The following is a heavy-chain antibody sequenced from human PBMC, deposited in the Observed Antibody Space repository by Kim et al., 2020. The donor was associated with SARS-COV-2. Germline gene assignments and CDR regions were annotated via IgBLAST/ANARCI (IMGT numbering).Heavy chain of an antibody. Sequence: GGSLRLSCAASGFTFSSYGMHWVRQAPGKGLEWVAVISYDGSNKYYADSVKGRFTISRDNSKNTLYLQMNSLRAEDTAVYYCAKSPSDIVVVPAAAFDYWGQGTLVTVSS. D-gene: IGHD2-2*01. CDR3: AKSPSDIVVVPAAAFDY. J-gene: IGHJ4*02. CDR1: GFTFSSYG. V-gene: IGHV3-30*18. CDR2: ISYDGSNK.